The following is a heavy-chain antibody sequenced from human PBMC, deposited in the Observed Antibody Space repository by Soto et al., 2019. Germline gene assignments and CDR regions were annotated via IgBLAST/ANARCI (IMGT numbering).Heavy chain of an antibody. CDR1: GFTFNSHW. CDR3: VRDRPHNWFDP. Sequence: PGGSLRLSCAASGFTFNSHWMHWVRQVPGNGPVWVARISNDGSETIYADSVEGRFTISRDNAKNTVYLEMNSLRVKDTAVYYCVRDRPHNWFDPWGQGT. J-gene: IGHJ5*02. V-gene: IGHV3-74*01. CDR2: ISNDGSET.